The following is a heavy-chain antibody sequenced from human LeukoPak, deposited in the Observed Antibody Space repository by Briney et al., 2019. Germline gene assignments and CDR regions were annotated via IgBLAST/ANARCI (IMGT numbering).Heavy chain of an antibody. D-gene: IGHD6-6*01. V-gene: IGHV3-74*01. J-gene: IGHJ3*01. CDR2: ISSDGSNT. CDR3: ASPGGIVGRWNVYDL. Sequence: PGGSLRLSCAASGFTFSTYWMHWVRQAPGKGLVWVSRISSDGSNTIYADSVKGRFTISRDNAKNTVYLQMNSLRAEDTAVYYCASPGGIVGRWNVYDLWGQGTMVTVFS. CDR1: GFTFSTYW.